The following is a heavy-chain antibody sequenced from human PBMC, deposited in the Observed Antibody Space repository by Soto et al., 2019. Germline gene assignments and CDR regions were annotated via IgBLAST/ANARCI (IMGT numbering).Heavy chain of an antibody. J-gene: IGHJ4*02. CDR1: GFNFGSYA. CDR2: ISGGGGGT. CDR3: AAPRAAVPYYFVN. Sequence: GGSLRLSCTASGFNFGSYAMSWVRQAPGKGPEFVSAISGGGGGTSYADSVKGRFTISRDNSKNTVYLQMNSLRADDTAVYYCAAPRAAVPYYFVNLDQETLVAISS. D-gene: IGHD6-19*01. V-gene: IGHV3-23*01.